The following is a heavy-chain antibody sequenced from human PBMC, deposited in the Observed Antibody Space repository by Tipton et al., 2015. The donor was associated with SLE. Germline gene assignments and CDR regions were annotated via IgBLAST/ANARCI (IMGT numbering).Heavy chain of an antibody. Sequence: VQLVQSGAEVKKSGESLKISCKGSAYSFTNYWVAWVRQRPGKGLEWMGTIYPGDSETRYSPSFQGQVTISADKSISTAYLQWSSLKSSDSAMFYCARAGDYGADYFDYWGQGTLATVSS. CDR2: IYPGDSET. D-gene: IGHD3-16*01. CDR3: ARAGDYGADYFDY. J-gene: IGHJ4*02. CDR1: AYSFTNYW. V-gene: IGHV5-51*03.